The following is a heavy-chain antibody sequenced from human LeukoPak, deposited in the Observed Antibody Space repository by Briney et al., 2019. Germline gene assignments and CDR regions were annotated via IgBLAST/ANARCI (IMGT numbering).Heavy chain of an antibody. D-gene: IGHD1-7*01. CDR2: IYTSGST. J-gene: IGHJ5*02. Sequence: PSETLSLTCTVSGGSISSGSYYWSWIRQPAGKGLEWIGRIYTSGSTNYNPSLKSRVTISVDTSKNQFSPKLSSVTAADTAVYYCARDFNNWNYGRENWFDPWGQGTLVTVSS. V-gene: IGHV4-61*02. CDR3: ARDFNNWNYGRENWFDP. CDR1: GGSISSGSYY.